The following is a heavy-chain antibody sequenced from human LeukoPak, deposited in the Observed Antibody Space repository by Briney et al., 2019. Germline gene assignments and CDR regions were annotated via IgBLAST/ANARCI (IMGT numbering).Heavy chain of an antibody. Sequence: GGSLRLSCAASGFTFSSYSMSWVRQAPGKGLEWVSSISSSSTYKYYVDSVKGRFTISRDNAKNPLYLQMNSLRAEDTAVYYCARGAITGTASFDYWGQGTLVTVSS. CDR1: GFTFSSYS. J-gene: IGHJ4*02. V-gene: IGHV3-21*01. CDR3: ARGAITGTASFDY. D-gene: IGHD1-7*01. CDR2: ISSSSTYK.